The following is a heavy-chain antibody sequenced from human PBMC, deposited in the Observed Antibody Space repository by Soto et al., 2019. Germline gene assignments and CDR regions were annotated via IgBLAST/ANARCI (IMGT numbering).Heavy chain of an antibody. CDR1: GGSFSGYY. CDR2: INHSGST. V-gene: IGHV4-34*01. CDR3: ARVVDTTMANDY. J-gene: IGHJ4*02. D-gene: IGHD5-18*01. Sequence: SETLSLTCAVYGGSFSGYYWSWIRQPPGKGLEWIGEINHSGSTNYNPSLKSRVTISVDTSKNQFSLKLSSVTAADTAVYYCARVVDTTMANDYWGQGTLVTVSS.